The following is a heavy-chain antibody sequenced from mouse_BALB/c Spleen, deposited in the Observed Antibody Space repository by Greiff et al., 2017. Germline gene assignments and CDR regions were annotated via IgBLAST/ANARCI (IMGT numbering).Heavy chain of an antibody. V-gene: IGHV1-9*01. D-gene: IGHD1-1*01. Sequence: QVQLKESGAELMKPGASVKISCKATGYTFSSYWIEWVKQRPGHGLEWIGEILPGSGSTNYNEKFKGKATFTADTSSNTAYMQLSSLTSEDSAVYYCAGLIYYYGSSPFAYWGQGTLVTVSA. CDR2: ILPGSGST. CDR1: GYTFSSYW. J-gene: IGHJ3*01. CDR3: AGLIYYYGSSPFAY.